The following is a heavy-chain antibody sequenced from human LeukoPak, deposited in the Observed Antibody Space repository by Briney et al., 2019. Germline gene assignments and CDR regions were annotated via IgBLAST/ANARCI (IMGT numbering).Heavy chain of an antibody. Sequence: SETLSLTCTVSGGSISSGSYYWSWIRQPAGKGLEWIGRIYTSGSTNYNPSLKSRVTISVDTSKNQFSLKLSSVTAADTAVYYCARRPLYNWNDVDWFDPWGQGTLVTVSS. CDR3: ARRPLYNWNDVDWFDP. J-gene: IGHJ5*02. CDR1: GGSISSGSYY. V-gene: IGHV4-61*02. D-gene: IGHD1-1*01. CDR2: IYTSGST.